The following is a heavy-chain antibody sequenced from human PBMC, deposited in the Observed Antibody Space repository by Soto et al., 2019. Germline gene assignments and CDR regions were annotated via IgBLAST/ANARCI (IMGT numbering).Heavy chain of an antibody. CDR3: ARGLSRGWSYYYYYGTDV. CDR1: GGSFSGYY. J-gene: IGHJ6*01. V-gene: IGHV4-34*01. CDR2: INHSGST. Sequence: PSETLSLTCAVYGGSFSGYYWSWIRQPPGKGLEWIGEINHSGSTNYNPSLKSRVTISVDTSKNQFSLKLSSVTAADTAVYYCARGLSRGWSYYYYYGTDVWGQGTTVTVS. D-gene: IGHD6-19*01.